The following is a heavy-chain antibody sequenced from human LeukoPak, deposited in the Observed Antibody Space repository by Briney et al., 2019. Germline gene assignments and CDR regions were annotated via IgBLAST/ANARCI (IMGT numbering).Heavy chain of an antibody. D-gene: IGHD2/OR15-2a*01. V-gene: IGHV4-39*01. CDR1: AGSISSSSYY. CDR3: ARHAIDVIVRVDY. J-gene: IGHJ4*02. CDR2: IYYSGST. Sequence: SETLSLTCTVSAGSISSSSYYWCCIRPPPGKGLEWIGSIYYSGSTYYNPSIRSRVTISVDTSKNQSSLRLSSVTAADTAVYYCARHAIDVIVRVDYWGQGTLVTVSS.